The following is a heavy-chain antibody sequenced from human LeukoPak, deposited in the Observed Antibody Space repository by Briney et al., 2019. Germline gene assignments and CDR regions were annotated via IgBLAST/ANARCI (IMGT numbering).Heavy chain of an antibody. CDR1: GFTFSTYA. Sequence: PGRSLRLSCAASGFTFSTYAMHWVRQAPGKGLEWVAVISYDGSSKYYADSVKSRFTISRDNSKNTLYLQMNSLRAEDTAVYYCAREWDQGYYDSSGYWLSYGMDVWGQGTTVTVSS. CDR2: ISYDGSSK. V-gene: IGHV3-30-3*01. J-gene: IGHJ6*02. D-gene: IGHD3-22*01. CDR3: AREWDQGYYDSSGYWLSYGMDV.